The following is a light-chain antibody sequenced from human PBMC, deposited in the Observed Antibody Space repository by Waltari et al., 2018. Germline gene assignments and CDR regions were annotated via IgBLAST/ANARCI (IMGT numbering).Light chain of an antibody. CDR1: RLRSGD. CDR2: GEN. V-gene: IGLV3-19*01. CDR3: NSRDNRGQGVV. Sequence: SSELTQDPAVSVALGQTNRITCQRDRLRSGDASWYQQKPGQAPVLVMFGENNRPSGTPERLSGSNSVSTTSLTLTGAQAEDEADYYCNSRDNRGQGVVFGGGTKVTVL. J-gene: IGLJ2*01.